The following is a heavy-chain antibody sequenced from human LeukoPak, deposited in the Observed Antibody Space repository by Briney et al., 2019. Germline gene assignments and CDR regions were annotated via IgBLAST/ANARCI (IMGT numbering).Heavy chain of an antibody. Sequence: PGRSLRLSCAASGFTFSSYAMHWVRQAPGKGLEWVAVISYDESNKYYADSVKGRFTISRDNSKNTLYLQMNSLRAEDTAVYYCARGRKFAPEQQLVLNNWFDPWGQGTLATVSS. V-gene: IGHV3-30*04. J-gene: IGHJ5*02. D-gene: IGHD6-13*01. CDR2: ISYDESNK. CDR3: ARGRKFAPEQQLVLNNWFDP. CDR1: GFTFSSYA.